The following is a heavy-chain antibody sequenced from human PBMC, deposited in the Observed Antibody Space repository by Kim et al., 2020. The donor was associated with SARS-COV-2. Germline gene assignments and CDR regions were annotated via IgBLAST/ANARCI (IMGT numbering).Heavy chain of an antibody. J-gene: IGHJ5*02. V-gene: IGHV3-11*01. Sequence: FYADSVKGQFTLSRDNALQSLFLQQNSLRVEDTAVYYCATDSLVGTIDYNHWGQGTLVTVSS. CDR3: ATDSLVGTIDYNH. D-gene: IGHD1-26*01.